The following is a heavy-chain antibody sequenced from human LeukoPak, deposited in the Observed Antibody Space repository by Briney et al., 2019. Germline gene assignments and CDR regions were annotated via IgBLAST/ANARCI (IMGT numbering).Heavy chain of an antibody. CDR2: ISGSGGST. CDR3: ARGGSSAWYVPFDI. D-gene: IGHD6-19*01. V-gene: IGHV3-23*01. J-gene: IGHJ3*02. CDR1: GFTFSSYA. Sequence: GGSLRLSCGASGFTFSSYAMSWVRQAPGKGLEWVSAISGSGGSTYYADSVKGRFTISRDNSMNTLYLQMNSLRAEDTAVYYCARGGSSAWYVPFDIWGQGTMVTVSS.